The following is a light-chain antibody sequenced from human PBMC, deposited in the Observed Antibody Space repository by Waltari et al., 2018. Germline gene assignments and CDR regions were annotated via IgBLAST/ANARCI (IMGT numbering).Light chain of an antibody. V-gene: IGKV3-20*01. J-gene: IGKJ4*01. CDR1: QSVSGSY. CDR3: QQYGSSPLT. Sequence: IVLTQSPGTLSLSPGERATLSCRASQSVSGSYLAWYQQKPGQAPRLLIYGASSRATDIPDRFGGSGSGTDFTLTISRLEPEDFAVYYCQQYGSSPLTFGGGTKVEIK. CDR2: GAS.